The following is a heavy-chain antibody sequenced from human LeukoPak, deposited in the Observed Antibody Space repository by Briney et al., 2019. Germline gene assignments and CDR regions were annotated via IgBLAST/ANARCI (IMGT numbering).Heavy chain of an antibody. J-gene: IGHJ4*02. D-gene: IGHD3-10*01. CDR1: GGSISSYY. V-gene: IGHV4-59*01. CDR3: ARDHRYYGSGSYTY. Sequence: SETLSLTCTVSGGSISSYYWSWIRQPPGKGLEWIGYIYYSGSTNYNPSLMSRVTISVDTSKNQFSLKLSSVTAADTAVYYCARDHRYYGSGSYTYWGQGTLVTVSS. CDR2: IYYSGST.